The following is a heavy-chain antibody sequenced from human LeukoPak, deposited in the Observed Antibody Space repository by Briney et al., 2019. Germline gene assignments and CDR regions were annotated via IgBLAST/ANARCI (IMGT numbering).Heavy chain of an antibody. CDR1: GFSFSSFA. CDR2: ISGGGSYT. V-gene: IGHV3-23*01. J-gene: IGHJ4*02. CDR3: AKRITVSAGYYLDS. D-gene: IGHD6-19*01. Sequence: GGSLRLSCVGSGFSFSSFAMSWVRQAPGKGLEWVSTISGGGSYTYFADSVKGRFTVSRDDSKGMHFLQMNSLRPEDTALYFCAKRITVSAGYYLDSWGRGTLVTVSS.